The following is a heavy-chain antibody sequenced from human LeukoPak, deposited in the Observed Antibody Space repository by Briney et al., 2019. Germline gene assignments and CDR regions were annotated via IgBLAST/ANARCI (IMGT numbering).Heavy chain of an antibody. D-gene: IGHD2-15*01. CDR2: INHSGST. J-gene: IGHJ5*02. Sequence: PSETLSLTCAVYGGSFSGYYWSWLRQPPGKGLEWLGEINHSGSTNYNPSLKSRVTISVDTSKNQFSLKLSSVPAADTAVYYCATQHIVVVVAATLRWSNWFDPWGQGTLVTVSP. CDR1: GGSFSGYY. V-gene: IGHV4-34*01. CDR3: ATQHIVVVVAATLRWSNWFDP.